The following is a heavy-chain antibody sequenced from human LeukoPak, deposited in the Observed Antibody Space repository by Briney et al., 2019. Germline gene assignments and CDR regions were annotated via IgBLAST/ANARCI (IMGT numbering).Heavy chain of an antibody. V-gene: IGHV3-49*03. J-gene: IGHJ4*02. D-gene: IGHD5-12*01. CDR2: IRKKAFRGTT. Sequence: PGRSLRLSCTASGFTFGDYGMSWFRQGPGKGLDWVGFIRKKAFRGTTEYAASVKGRFTISRDDSKSIAYLQMNNLKTEDTAVYFCSRRGSSQYSGFDHFDYWSQGTLVTVSS. CDR1: GFTFGDYG. CDR3: SRRGSSQYSGFDHFDY.